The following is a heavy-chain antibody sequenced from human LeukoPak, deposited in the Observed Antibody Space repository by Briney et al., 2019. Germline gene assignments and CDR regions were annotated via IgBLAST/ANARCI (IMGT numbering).Heavy chain of an antibody. J-gene: IGHJ4*02. CDR3: ARQGRGGFDY. Sequence: GXGYSFXSYWXXWVRQMPGKGXEWMGIIYPGDSDTRYSPSFQGQVTISADKSISTAYLQWSSLKASDTAMYYCARQGRGGFDYWGQGTLVTVSS. CDR2: IYPGDSDT. CDR1: GYSFXSYW. D-gene: IGHD3-10*01. V-gene: IGHV5-51*01.